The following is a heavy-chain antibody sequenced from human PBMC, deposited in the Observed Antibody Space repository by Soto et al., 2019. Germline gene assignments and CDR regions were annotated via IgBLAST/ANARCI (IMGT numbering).Heavy chain of an antibody. D-gene: IGHD5-12*01. CDR2: INHSGST. CDR3: ARMGYSGYDPFDY. V-gene: IGHV4-34*01. Sequence: SETLSLTCAVYGGSFSGYYWSWIRQPQGKGLEWIGEINHSGSTNYNPSLKSRVTISVDTSKNQFSLKLSSVTAADTAVYYCARMGYSGYDPFDYWGQGTLVTVSS. CDR1: GGSFSGYY. J-gene: IGHJ4*02.